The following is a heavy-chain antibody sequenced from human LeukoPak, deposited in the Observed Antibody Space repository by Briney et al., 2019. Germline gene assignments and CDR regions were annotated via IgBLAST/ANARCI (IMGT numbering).Heavy chain of an antibody. CDR2: IFPGDSDT. D-gene: IGHD5-18*01. CDR1: GYSFTSYR. J-gene: IGHJ4*02. CDR3: ARADSRISAIDY. Sequence: GESLKISCKASGYSFTSYRIGWVRQMPGKGPEWMGMIFPGDSDTRYSPSFQGHVTISADRSTNTAYLHLSNLKASDTAIYYCARADSRISAIDYWGQGTLVTVSS. V-gene: IGHV5-51*01.